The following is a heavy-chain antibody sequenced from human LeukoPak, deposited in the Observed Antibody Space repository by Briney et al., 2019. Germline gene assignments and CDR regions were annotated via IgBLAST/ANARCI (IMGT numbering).Heavy chain of an antibody. Sequence: PGGSLRLSCVASGFSFSGYNMNWVRQAPGKGLEWVSAISGSGGSTYYADSVKGRFTISRDNSKNTLYLQMNSLRAEDTAVYYCAKYAWYYYDSSGFDYWGQGTLVTVSS. J-gene: IGHJ4*02. V-gene: IGHV3-23*01. CDR2: ISGSGGST. CDR1: GFSFSGYN. D-gene: IGHD3-22*01. CDR3: AKYAWYYYDSSGFDY.